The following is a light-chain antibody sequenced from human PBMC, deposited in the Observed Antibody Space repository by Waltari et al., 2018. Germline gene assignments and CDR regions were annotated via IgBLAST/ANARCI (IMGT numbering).Light chain of an antibody. CDR1: QSISTY. V-gene: IGKV1-39*01. CDR2: AAS. J-gene: IGKJ1*01. Sequence: DIQMTQSPSSLSASVGARVTITCRASQSISTYLNWYQQKPGKAPKRLIYAASSLQSGVPSRFSGSGSGTDFTLTISSLQPEDFATYFCQQSYSSPQRTFGPGTKVEIK. CDR3: QQSYSSPQRT.